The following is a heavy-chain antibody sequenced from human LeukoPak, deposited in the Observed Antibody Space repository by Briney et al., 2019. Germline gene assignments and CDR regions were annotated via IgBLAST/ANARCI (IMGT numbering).Heavy chain of an antibody. J-gene: IGHJ4*02. D-gene: IGHD6-19*01. CDR3: ARGPRGWYRSKLDY. CDR2: ISSSSSTV. Sequence: PGGSLRLSCAASGFTFSSYSMNWVRQAPGKGLEWVSYISSSSSTVYYADSVKGRFTISRDNAKNSLYLQMNSLRDEDTAVYYCARGPRGWYRSKLDYWGQGTLVTVSS. V-gene: IGHV3-48*02. CDR1: GFTFSSYS.